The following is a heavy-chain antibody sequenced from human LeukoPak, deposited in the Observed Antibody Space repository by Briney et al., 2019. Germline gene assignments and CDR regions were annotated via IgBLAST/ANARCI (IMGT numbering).Heavy chain of an antibody. V-gene: IGHV4-39*07. CDR1: GGSISSSSYY. CDR3: ARDRGILGIFRDAFDI. J-gene: IGHJ3*02. CDR2: IYYSGST. D-gene: IGHD2-15*01. Sequence: SETLSLTCTVSGGSISSSSYYWGWIRQPPGKGLEWIGSIYYSGSTYYNPSLKSRVTISVDTSKNQFSLKLSSVTAADTAVYYCARDRGILGIFRDAFDIWGQGTMVTVSS.